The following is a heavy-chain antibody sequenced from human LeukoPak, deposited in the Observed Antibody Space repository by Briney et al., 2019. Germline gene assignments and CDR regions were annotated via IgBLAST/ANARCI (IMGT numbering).Heavy chain of an antibody. J-gene: IGHJ6*02. D-gene: IGHD3-3*01. CDR3: ARTEYYDFWSGYYSSGYYYGMDV. V-gene: IGHV1-18*01. Sequence: ASVTVSCKASGYTFTSYGISWVRQAPGQGLEWMGWISAYNGNTNYAQKLQGRVTMTTDTSTSTAYMELRSLRSDDTAVYYCARTEYYDFWSGYYSSGYYYGMDVWGQGTTVTVSS. CDR1: GYTFTSYG. CDR2: ISAYNGNT.